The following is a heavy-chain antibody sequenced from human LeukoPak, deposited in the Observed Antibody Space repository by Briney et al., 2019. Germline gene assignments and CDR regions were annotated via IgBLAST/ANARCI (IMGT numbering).Heavy chain of an antibody. CDR1: GGSISSSSYY. CDR2: VYYSGRT. D-gene: IGHD6-19*01. V-gene: IGHV4-39*07. J-gene: IGHJ4*02. Sequence: SETLSLTCTVSGGSISSSSYYWGWIRQPPRTELEWIGSVYYSGRTYYNPSLKSRVTISVDTSKNQFSLKLSSVTAADTAVYYCARVLSNSSGWRGDYWGQGTLVTVSS. CDR3: ARVLSNSSGWRGDY.